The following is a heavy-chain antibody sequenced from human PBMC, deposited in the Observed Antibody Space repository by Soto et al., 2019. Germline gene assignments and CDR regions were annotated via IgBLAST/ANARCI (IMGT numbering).Heavy chain of an antibody. J-gene: IGHJ5*02. CDR1: GGSISSSSYY. CDR3: ARPHITGTPNWFDP. CDR2: IYYSGST. Sequence: PSETLSLTCTVSGGSISSSSYYWGWIRQPPGKGLEWIGSIYYSGSTYYNPSLKSRVTISVDTSKYQFSLKLSSVTAADTAVYYCARPHITGTPNWFDPWGQGTLVTVSS. V-gene: IGHV4-39*01. D-gene: IGHD1-20*01.